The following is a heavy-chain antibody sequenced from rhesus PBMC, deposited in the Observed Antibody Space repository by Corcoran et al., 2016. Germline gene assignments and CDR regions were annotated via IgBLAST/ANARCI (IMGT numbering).Heavy chain of an antibody. Sequence: QVQLQESGPGVVKPSETLSLTCAVSGGSISDRYRWSWIRQPPGKGLEWIGYIDGRSTSNNYNPSLNSRVTISKDTSKNQFSLKLSSVTAADTAVYYCARDRGIAAAIFDYWGPGVLVTVSS. D-gene: IGHD6-31*01. CDR1: GGSISDRYR. J-gene: IGHJ4*01. CDR2: IDGRSTSN. CDR3: ARDRGIAAAIFDY. V-gene: IGHV4S10*01.